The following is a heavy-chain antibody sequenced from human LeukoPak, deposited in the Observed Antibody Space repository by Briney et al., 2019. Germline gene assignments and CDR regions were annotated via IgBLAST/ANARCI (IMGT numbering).Heavy chain of an antibody. CDR1: GFTVSSNY. V-gene: IGHV3-66*01. CDR3: ARAMRSGYDY. J-gene: IGHJ4*02. Sequence: GGSLRLSCAASGFTVSSNYMSWVRQAPGEGLEWVSIIYSGDRTNYADSVKGRFTISRDNAENSLYLQMNSLRDEDTAVYYCARAMRSGYDYWGQGTLVTVSS. CDR2: IYSGDRT. D-gene: IGHD5-12*01.